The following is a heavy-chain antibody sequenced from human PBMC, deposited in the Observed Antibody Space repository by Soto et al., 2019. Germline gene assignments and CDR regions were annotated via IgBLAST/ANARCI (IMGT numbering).Heavy chain of an antibody. J-gene: IGHJ4*01. V-gene: IGHV4-38-2*02. D-gene: IGHD6-19*01. CDR3: ARVHVMVVAGSTFDY. CDR1: GYSISSCSY. Sequence: PSETLSLTCTVSGYSISSCSYWACIRQPPGKGPEWIASIYHGGTTFYNPSLKSRITISVDTSNNQFSLKLTSVTAADTAVYYCARVHVMVVAGSTFDYWGHGTLVTVSS. CDR2: IYHGGTT.